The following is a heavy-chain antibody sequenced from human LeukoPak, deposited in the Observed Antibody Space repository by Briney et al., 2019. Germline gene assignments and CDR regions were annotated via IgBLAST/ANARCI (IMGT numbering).Heavy chain of an antibody. Sequence: SQTLSLTCATSGDTVSSNSVAWNWIRQSPSRGLEWLGRTYYMSKWYNDYAVSVRSRITINPDTSKNQFSLQLNSVTPEDTAVYYCARDNPRGELLRLDYWGQGTLVTVSS. CDR2: TYYMSKWYN. V-gene: IGHV6-1*01. CDR3: ARDNPRGELLRLDY. CDR1: GDTVSSNSVA. J-gene: IGHJ4*02. D-gene: IGHD3-10*01.